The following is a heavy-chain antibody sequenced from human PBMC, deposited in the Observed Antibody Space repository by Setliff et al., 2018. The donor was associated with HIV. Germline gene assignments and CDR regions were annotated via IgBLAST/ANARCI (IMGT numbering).Heavy chain of an antibody. Sequence: GGSLRLSCRASGFNFGDYSMNWVRQAPGKGLEWLSYIFTSSDLITYADSVKSRFTISRNSAKNSLYLQMNSLRAEDTAVYFWVRDKNWAFDYWGQGVLVTVSS. CDR1: GFNFGDYS. CDR2: IFTSSDLI. J-gene: IGHJ4*02. D-gene: IGHD7-27*01. CDR3: VRDKNWAFDY. V-gene: IGHV3-48*01.